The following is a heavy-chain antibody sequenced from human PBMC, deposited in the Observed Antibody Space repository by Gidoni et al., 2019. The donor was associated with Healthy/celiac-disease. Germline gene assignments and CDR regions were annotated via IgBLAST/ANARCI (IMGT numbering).Heavy chain of an antibody. CDR3: ARDRLNAIQYYDFWSGRDGYYYYGMDV. CDR1: GSTFTSYY. D-gene: IGHD3-3*01. V-gene: IGHV1-46*01. Sequence: QVQLVQSGAAVKKPGASVKVSCKASGSTFTSYYMHWVRHAPGQGLEWMGIINPSGGSTSYAQKFQGRVTMTRDTSTSTVYRELSSLRSEDTAVYYCARDRLNAIQYYDFWSGRDGYYYYGMDVWGQGTTVTVSS. CDR2: INPSGGST. J-gene: IGHJ6*02.